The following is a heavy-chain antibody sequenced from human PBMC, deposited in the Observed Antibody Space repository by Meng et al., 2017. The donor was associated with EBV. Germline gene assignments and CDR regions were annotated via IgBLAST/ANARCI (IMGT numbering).Heavy chain of an antibody. Sequence: QWQWGRSAAGGKRPGSSVKVSCKTSGGPFRNYAISWVRQAPGQGLEWLGGFLPTLGAPNYAQKFHGRVSITADESTSTHYMDLSSLRSEDTAVYYCASESGRGYTPDYWGQGTLVTVSS. CDR3: ASESGRGYTPDY. V-gene: IGHV1-69*01. D-gene: IGHD3-10*01. CDR2: FLPTLGAP. CDR1: GGPFRNYA. J-gene: IGHJ4*02.